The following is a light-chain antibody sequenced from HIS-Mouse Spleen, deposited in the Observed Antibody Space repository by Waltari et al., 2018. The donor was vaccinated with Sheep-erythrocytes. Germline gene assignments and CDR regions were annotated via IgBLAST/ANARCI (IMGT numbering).Light chain of an antibody. CDR1: QDISNY. CDR2: DAS. J-gene: IGKJ4*01. CDR3: QQYDNLLT. Sequence: DIQMTQSPSSLSASVVVSVTITCQASQDISNYLNWYQQKPGKAPKLLIYDASNLETGVPSRFSGSGSGTDFTFTISSLQPEDIATYYCQQYDNLLTFGGGTKVEIK. V-gene: IGKV1-33*01.